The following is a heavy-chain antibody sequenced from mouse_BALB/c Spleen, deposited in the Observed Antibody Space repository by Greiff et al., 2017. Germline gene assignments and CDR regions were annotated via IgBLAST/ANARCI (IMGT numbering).Heavy chain of an antibody. CDR2: INPSNGRT. Sequence: QVQLKQPGAELVKPGASVKLSCKASGYTFTSYWMHWVKQRPGQGLEWIGEINPSNGRTNYNEKFKSKATLTVDKSSSTAYMQLSSLTSEDSAVYYCARGRPYAMDYWGQGTSVTVSS. D-gene: IGHD1-1*01. J-gene: IGHJ4*01. CDR3: ARGRPYAMDY. V-gene: IGHV1S81*02. CDR1: GYTFTSYW.